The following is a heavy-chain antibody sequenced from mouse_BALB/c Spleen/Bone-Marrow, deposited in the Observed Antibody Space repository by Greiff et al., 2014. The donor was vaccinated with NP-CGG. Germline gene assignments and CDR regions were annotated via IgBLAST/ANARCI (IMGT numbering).Heavy chain of an antibody. V-gene: IGHV1S30*01. CDR3: ARQLYGNYAY. D-gene: IGHD2-10*02. J-gene: IGHJ3*01. CDR2: INTYNGGI. CDR1: GYSFTGYY. Sequence: EVQLQQSGPELVKPGPSVKISCKASGYSFTGYYMHWVKQSHGKSLEWIGEINTYNGGISYNQKFKGKATLTVDTSSSTAFMELHSLTSEDSLVYYCARQLYGNYAYWGQGTLVTVSA.